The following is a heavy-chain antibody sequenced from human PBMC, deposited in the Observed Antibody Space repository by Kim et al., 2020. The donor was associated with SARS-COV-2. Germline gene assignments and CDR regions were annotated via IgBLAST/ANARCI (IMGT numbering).Heavy chain of an antibody. Sequence: KGRFTISRDNSKNTLYLQMNSLRAEDTAVYYCAKGAIAAAGLYYYYGMDVWGQGTTVTVSS. V-gene: IGHV3-30*02. CDR3: AKGAIAAAGLYYYYGMDV. D-gene: IGHD6-13*01. J-gene: IGHJ6*02.